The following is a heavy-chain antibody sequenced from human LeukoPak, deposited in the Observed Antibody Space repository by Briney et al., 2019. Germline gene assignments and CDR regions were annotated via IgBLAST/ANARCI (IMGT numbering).Heavy chain of an antibody. J-gene: IGHJ4*02. CDR3: ARRGSGFDY. CDR1: GGSISSYY. D-gene: IGHD2-15*01. CDR2: IYYSGST. V-gene: IGHV4-59*08. Sequence: SETLSLTCTVSGGSISSYYWSWIRQPPGKGLEWIGYIYYSGSTYYNPSLKSRVTISVDTSKNQFSLKLSSVTAADTAVYYCARRGSGFDYWGQGTLVTVSS.